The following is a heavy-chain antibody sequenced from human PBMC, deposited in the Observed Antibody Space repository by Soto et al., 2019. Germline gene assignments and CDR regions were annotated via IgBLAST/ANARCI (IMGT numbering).Heavy chain of an antibody. V-gene: IGHV4-31*03. CDR3: ARGGVVPSRYWFDP. J-gene: IGHJ5*02. CDR2: IYYSGST. CDR1: GGSISSGVYY. D-gene: IGHD2-2*01. Sequence: TLSLTCTVSGGSISSGVYYWSWIRQHPEKSLEWIGYIYYSGSTYYNPSLKSRVTISVDTSKNRFSLKLSSVTAADTAVYYCARGGVVPSRYWFDPWGQGTLVTVSS.